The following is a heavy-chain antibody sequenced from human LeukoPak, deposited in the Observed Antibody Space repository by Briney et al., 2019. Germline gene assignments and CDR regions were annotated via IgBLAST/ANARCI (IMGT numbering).Heavy chain of an antibody. J-gene: IGHJ6*02. CDR2: IYYSGST. Sequence: PSETLSLTCTVSGGSISSSSYYWGWIRQPPGKGLEWIGSIYYSGSTNYNPSLKSRVTISVDTSKNQFSLKLSSVTAADTAVYYCARDRGGDGYGMDVWGQGTTVTVSS. CDR3: ARDRGGDGYGMDV. CDR1: GGSISSSSYY. V-gene: IGHV4-39*07. D-gene: IGHD2-21*01.